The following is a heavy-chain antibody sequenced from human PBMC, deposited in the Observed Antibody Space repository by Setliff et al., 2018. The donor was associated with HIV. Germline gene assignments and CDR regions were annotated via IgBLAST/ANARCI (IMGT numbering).Heavy chain of an antibody. CDR2: TYHNGST. J-gene: IGHJ6*03. V-gene: IGHV4-31*03. CDR1: GGSISIGGYY. CDR3: ARGGGSRAATSSYHYMDV. D-gene: IGHD2-15*01. Sequence: SETLSLTCTVSGGSISIGGYYWGWIRQHPGKGLEWIGYTYHNGSTYYNPSLKNRVFISVDTSKNQFSLKLSSVTAADTAVYYCARGGGSRAATSSYHYMDVWGKGTTVTVSS.